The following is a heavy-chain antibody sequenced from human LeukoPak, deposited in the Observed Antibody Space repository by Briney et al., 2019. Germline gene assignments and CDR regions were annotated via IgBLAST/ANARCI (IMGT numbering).Heavy chain of an antibody. CDR2: IYTSGST. D-gene: IGHD3-10*01. Sequence: SETLSLTCTVSGGSISSGSYYWSWIQQPAGKGLEWIGRIYTSGSTNYNPSLKSRVTISVDTPKKQFSLNLSSVTAADTAVYYCARDRAFLYWGQGTLVTVSS. CDR3: ARDRAFLY. CDR1: GGSISSGSYY. J-gene: IGHJ4*02. V-gene: IGHV4-61*02.